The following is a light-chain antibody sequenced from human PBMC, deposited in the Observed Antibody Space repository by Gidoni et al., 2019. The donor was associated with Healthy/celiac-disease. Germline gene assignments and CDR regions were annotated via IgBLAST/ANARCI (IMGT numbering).Light chain of an antibody. CDR1: QSISSY. Sequence: DSQMTQSPSSLSASVGDRVTITCRASQSISSYLNWYQQKPGKAPKLLIYAASSVQSGVPSRFSGSGSGTDFTITISSLQPEDFATYYCQHSYSTPLTFGGGTKVEIK. CDR2: AAS. CDR3: QHSYSTPLT. V-gene: IGKV1-39*01. J-gene: IGKJ4*01.